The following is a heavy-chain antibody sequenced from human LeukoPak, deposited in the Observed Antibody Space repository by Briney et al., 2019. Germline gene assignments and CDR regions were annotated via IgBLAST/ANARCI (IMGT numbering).Heavy chain of an antibody. CDR2: ISGSATST. CDR1: GFTFSSYG. CDR3: ARDQVVVIRGYFDY. Sequence: SGGSLRLSCAASGFTFSSYGMSWVRQAPGKGLEWVSAISGSATSTYYADSVKGRFTISRDNSKNTVYLQMNSLRAEDTAVYYCARDQVVVIRGYFDYWGQGTLVTVSS. J-gene: IGHJ4*02. V-gene: IGHV3-23*01. D-gene: IGHD3-22*01.